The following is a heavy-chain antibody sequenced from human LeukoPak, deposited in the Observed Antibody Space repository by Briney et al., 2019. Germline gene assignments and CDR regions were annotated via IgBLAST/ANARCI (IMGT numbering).Heavy chain of an antibody. V-gene: IGHV7-4-1*02. CDR1: GYTFTSYG. D-gene: IGHD6-6*01. J-gene: IGHJ6*03. Sequence: GASVKVSCKASGYTFTSYGISWVRQAPGQGLEWMGWINTNTGNPTYARGFTGRFVFSLDTSVSTAYLQISSLKAENTAVYYCARARSIAARGSYYYMDVWGKGTTVTVSS. CDR3: ARARSIAARGSYYYMDV. CDR2: INTNTGNP.